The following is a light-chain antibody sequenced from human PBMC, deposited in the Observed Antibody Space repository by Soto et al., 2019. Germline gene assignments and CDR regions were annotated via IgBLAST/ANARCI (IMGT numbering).Light chain of an antibody. CDR1: QSASSSY. J-gene: IGKJ1*01. V-gene: IGKV3-20*01. CDR3: QQYGSSPWT. Sequence: EIVLEPASSTLVLSSGERATLSCRASQSASSSYLAWYQQKPGQAPRLLIYGASTRATGIPDRFSGSGSGTDFTLTISGLEPEDFAVYYCQQYGSSPWTFGQGTKVDIK. CDR2: GAS.